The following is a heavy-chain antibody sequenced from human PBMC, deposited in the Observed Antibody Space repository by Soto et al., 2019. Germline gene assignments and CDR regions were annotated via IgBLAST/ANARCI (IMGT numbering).Heavy chain of an antibody. CDR2: ISYDGGNK. D-gene: IGHD6-13*01. V-gene: IGHV3-30-3*01. CDR3: PRNTGQQPRDYYYGMDV. Sequence: QVQLVESGGGVVQPGRSLRLSCAASGFTFSNYAMHWVRQAPGKGLEWVAVISYDGGNKYSADSVKGRLTISRDNSKNTLYLQMTSLTAEDMAGYSGPRNTGQQPRDYYYGMDVWGQGTTVTVSS. CDR1: GFTFSNYA. J-gene: IGHJ6*02.